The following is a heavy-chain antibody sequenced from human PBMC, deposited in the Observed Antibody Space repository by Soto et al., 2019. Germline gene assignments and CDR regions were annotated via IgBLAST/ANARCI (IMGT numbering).Heavy chain of an antibody. CDR2: ISYDGSNK. CDR3: ARGHRRDGYTLLSPYYYGMDV. J-gene: IGHJ6*02. V-gene: IGHV3-30-3*01. Sequence: GGSLRLSCAASGFTFSSYAMHWVRQAPGKGLEWVAVISYDGSNKYYADSVKGRFTISRDNSKNTLYLQMNSLRAEDTAVYYCARGHRRDGYTLLSPYYYGMDVWGQGTTVTVSS. D-gene: IGHD5-12*01. CDR1: GFTFSSYA.